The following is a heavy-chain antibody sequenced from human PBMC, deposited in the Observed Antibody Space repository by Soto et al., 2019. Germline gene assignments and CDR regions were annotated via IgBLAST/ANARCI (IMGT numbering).Heavy chain of an antibody. CDR2: IYHSGTT. V-gene: IGHV4-4*02. J-gene: IGHJ4*02. D-gene: IGHD2-15*01. CDR3: ARHVAVPRTRGFDN. Sequence: ASETLSLTCAVSGASISDNWWSWVRQPPGKGLEWIGEIYHSGTTTYNPSLKSRVIISVDKSASQISLTLNSVTAADTAIYYCARHVAVPRTRGFDNWGQGTLVTVSS. CDR1: GASISDNW.